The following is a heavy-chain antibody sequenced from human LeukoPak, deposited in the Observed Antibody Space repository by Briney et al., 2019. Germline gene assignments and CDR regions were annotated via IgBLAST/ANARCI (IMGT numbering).Heavy chain of an antibody. Sequence: PSETLSLTCTVSGGSISSYYWRWIRQPPGKGLEWIGYIYYSGSTNYNPSLKSRVTISVDTSKNQFSLKLSSVTAADTAVYYCARDPTMIGLGDAFDIWGQGTMVTVSS. D-gene: IGHD3-22*01. CDR1: GGSISSYY. CDR2: IYYSGST. V-gene: IGHV4-59*01. CDR3: ARDPTMIGLGDAFDI. J-gene: IGHJ3*02.